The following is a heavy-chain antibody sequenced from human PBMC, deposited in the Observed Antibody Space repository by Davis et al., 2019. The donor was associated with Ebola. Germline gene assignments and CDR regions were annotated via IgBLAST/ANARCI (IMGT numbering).Heavy chain of an antibody. CDR1: GFTFGDYA. V-gene: IGHV3-49*04. CDR2: IRSKAYGGTT. J-gene: IGHJ4*02. CDR3: TRLGYSSGWYLIDY. Sequence: GESLKISCTASGFTFGDYAMSWVRQAPGKGLEWVGFIRSKAYGGTTEYAASVKGRFTISRDDSKSIAYLQMNSLKTEDTAVYYCTRLGYSSGWYLIDYWGQGTLVTVSS. D-gene: IGHD6-19*01.